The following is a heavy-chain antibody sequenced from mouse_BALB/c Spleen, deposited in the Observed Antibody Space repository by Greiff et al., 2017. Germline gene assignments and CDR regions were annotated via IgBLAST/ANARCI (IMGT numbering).Heavy chain of an antibody. J-gene: IGHJ2*01. V-gene: IGHV5-4*02. CDR2: ISDGGSYT. CDR3: ASGTYYFDY. D-gene: IGHD4-1*01. CDR1: GFTFSDYY. Sequence: EVQVVESGGGLVKPGGSLKLSCAASGFTFSDYYMYWVRQTPEKRLEWVATISDGGSYTYYPDSVKGRFTISRDNAKNNLYLQMSSLKSEDTAMYYCASGTYYFDYWGQGTTLTVSS.